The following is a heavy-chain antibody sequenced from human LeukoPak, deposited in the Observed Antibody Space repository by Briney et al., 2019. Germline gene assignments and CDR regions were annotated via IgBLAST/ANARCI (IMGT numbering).Heavy chain of an antibody. D-gene: IGHD5-24*01. CDR1: GGSFSGYY. CDR2: INHSGST. Sequence: SETLPLTCAVYGGSFSGYYWSWIRQPPGKGLEWIGEINHSGSTNYNPSLKSRVTISVDTSKNQFSLKLSSVTAADTAVYYCARYPLVAGYNWVAYDYWGQGTLVTVSS. J-gene: IGHJ4*02. V-gene: IGHV4-34*01. CDR3: ARYPLVAGYNWVAYDY.